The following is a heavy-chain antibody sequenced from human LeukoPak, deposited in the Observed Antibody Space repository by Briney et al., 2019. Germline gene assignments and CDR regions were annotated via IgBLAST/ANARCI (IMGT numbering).Heavy chain of an antibody. CDR1: GYTFTSYG. CDR2: ISAYNGNT. Sequence: ASVKVSCKASGYTFTSYGISWVRPAPGQGLEWMGWISAYNGNTNYAQKLQGRVTMTTDTSTSTAYMELRSLRPDDTAVYYCALEVYYSDNSAFDYWGQGTLVTVSS. J-gene: IGHJ4*01. V-gene: IGHV1-18*01. CDR3: ALEVYYSDNSAFDY. D-gene: IGHD4-11*01.